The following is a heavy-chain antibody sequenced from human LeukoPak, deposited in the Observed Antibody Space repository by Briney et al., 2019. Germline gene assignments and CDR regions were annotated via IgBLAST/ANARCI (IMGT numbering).Heavy chain of an antibody. Sequence: GGSLRLSCAASGFTFSYYSMNWVRQAPGKGLEWVSSISSGSSSLYYADSVKGRFTISRDNAKNSLYLQMNSLRAEDTAVYYCARVYYYTSGSRWGDYFDYWGQGTLVTVSS. D-gene: IGHD3-10*01. V-gene: IGHV3-21*01. J-gene: IGHJ4*02. CDR3: ARVYYYTSGSRWGDYFDY. CDR2: ISSGSSSL. CDR1: GFTFSYYS.